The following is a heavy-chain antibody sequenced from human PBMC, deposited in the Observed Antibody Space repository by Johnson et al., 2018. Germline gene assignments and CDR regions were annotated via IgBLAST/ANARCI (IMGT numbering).Heavy chain of an antibody. Sequence: VQLLESGGGVVQPGRSLRLSCAASGFTFSSYGMHWVRQAPGKGLEWVAVISYDGSNKYYADSVKGRFTISRDNSKNTLYLQMNSLRAEDTAVYYCAKDPSSGPGYYYGMDVWGQGTTVTVSS. V-gene: IGHV3-30*18. CDR2: ISYDGSNK. CDR3: AKDPSSGPGYYYGMDV. D-gene: IGHD3-10*01. CDR1: GFTFSSYG. J-gene: IGHJ6*02.